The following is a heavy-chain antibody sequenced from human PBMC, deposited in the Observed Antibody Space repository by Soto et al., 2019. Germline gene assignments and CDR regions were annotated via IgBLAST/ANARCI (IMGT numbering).Heavy chain of an antibody. CDR1: GFTFSSYS. CDR3: ARDLATAMADAFDI. V-gene: IGHV3-21*01. J-gene: IGHJ3*02. CDR2: IISSGNYV. Sequence: EVQLVESGGGLVKPGGSLRLSCAASGFTFSSYSMNWVRQAPGKGLEWVSSIISSGNYVFYADSVKGRFTISRDNSNNSLYLQMNTLRAEDTAVYYCARDLATAMADAFDIWGQGTMVTVSS. D-gene: IGHD5-18*01.